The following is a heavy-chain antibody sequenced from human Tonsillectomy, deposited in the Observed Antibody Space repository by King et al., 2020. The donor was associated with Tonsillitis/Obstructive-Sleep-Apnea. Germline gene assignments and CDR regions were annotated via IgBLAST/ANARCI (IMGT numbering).Heavy chain of an antibody. J-gene: IGHJ3*02. CDR1: GGSFSGYY. D-gene: IGHD6-6*01. CDR2: INHSGST. Sequence: VQLQQWGAGLLKPSETLSLTCAVYGGSFSGYYWSWIRQPPGKGLEWIGEINHSGSTNYNPSLKSRVTISVDTSKNQFSLKLSSVTAADTAVYYCARSEGIAARRAFDIWGQGTMVTVSS. V-gene: IGHV4-34*01. CDR3: ARSEGIAARRAFDI.